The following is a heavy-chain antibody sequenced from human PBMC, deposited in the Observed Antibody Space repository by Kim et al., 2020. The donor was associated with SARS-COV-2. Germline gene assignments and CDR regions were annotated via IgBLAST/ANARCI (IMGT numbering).Heavy chain of an antibody. CDR3: ARDGSWSGVAARPSDYFDY. D-gene: IGHD6-6*01. J-gene: IGHJ4*02. CDR2: IYTSGST. V-gene: IGHV4-4*07. Sequence: SETLSLTCTVSGGSISSYYWSWIRQPAGKGLEWIGRIYTSGSTNYNPSLKSRVTMSVDTSKNQFSLKLSSVTAADTAVYYCARDGSWSGVAARPSDYFDYWGQGTLVTVSS. CDR1: GGSISSYY.